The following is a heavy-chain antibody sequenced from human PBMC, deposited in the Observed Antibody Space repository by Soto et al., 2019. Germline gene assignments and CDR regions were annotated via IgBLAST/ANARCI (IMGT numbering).Heavy chain of an antibody. CDR3: VKGGTSVSSVGFDY. Sequence: PGGSLRLSCSASGFTFSSYSMHWVRQAPGKGLEFVSVIRNNGISTYYADSVKGRFTISRDNSKNTLSLQMRSLRPEDTAVYYCVKGGTSVSSVGFDYWGLGTLVTVSS. V-gene: IGHV3-64D*06. CDR2: IRNNGIST. CDR1: GFTFSSYS. D-gene: IGHD3-22*01. J-gene: IGHJ4*02.